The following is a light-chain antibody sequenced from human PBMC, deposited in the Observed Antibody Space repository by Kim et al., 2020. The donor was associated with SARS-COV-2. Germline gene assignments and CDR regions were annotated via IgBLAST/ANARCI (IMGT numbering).Light chain of an antibody. V-gene: IGKV1-12*01. CDR3: QQANSFPLT. CDR1: QDVSNW. CDR2: AAS. Sequence: ASVGDRVTITRRASQDVSNWLVWYQQKPGKAPNLLIYAASSLQSGVPSRFSGSGYGTDFTLTISSLQPEDFASYYCQQANSFPLTFGGGTKVDIK. J-gene: IGKJ4*01.